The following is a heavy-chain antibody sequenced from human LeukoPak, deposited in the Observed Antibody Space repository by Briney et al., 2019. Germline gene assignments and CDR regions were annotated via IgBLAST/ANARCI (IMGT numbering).Heavy chain of an antibody. D-gene: IGHD3-22*01. CDR2: IKFDGSLA. CDR1: GFTFSTYW. J-gene: IGHJ2*01. CDR3: VTGHYDSRMYFDL. Sequence: GGSLRLSCAASGFTFSTYWMHWVRQAPGKGLVWVSQIKFDGSLASYADSVTGRFTISRDNAKNTLYLRMNSLEIEDTAVYYCVTGHYDSRMYFDLRGRGTLVTVSS. V-gene: IGHV3-74*01.